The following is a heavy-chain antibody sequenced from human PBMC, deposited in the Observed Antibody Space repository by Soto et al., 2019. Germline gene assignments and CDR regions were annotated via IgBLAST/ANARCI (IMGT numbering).Heavy chain of an antibody. CDR1: GFTFSNAW. J-gene: IGHJ4*02. CDR3: TTDSRYYYDSSGYDFGY. V-gene: IGHV3-15*01. Sequence: GSLRLSCAASGFTFSNAWMSWVRQAPGKGLEWVGRIKSKTDGGTTDYAAPVKGRFTISRDDSKNTLYLQMNSLKTEDTAVYYCTTDSRYYYDSSGYDFGYWGQGTLVTVSS. D-gene: IGHD3-22*01. CDR2: IKSKTDGGTT.